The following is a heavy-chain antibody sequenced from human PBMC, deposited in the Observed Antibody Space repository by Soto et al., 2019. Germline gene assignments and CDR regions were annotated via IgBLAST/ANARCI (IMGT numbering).Heavy chain of an antibody. Sequence: SETLSLTCTVSGGSISSYYWSWIRQPPGKGLEWIGYIYYSGSTNYNPSLKSRVTISVDTSKNQFSLKLSSVTAADTAVYYCARAAVVYWFDPWGQGTLVTVSS. J-gene: IGHJ5*02. CDR1: GGSISSYY. V-gene: IGHV4-59*01. CDR2: IYYSGST. CDR3: ARAAVVYWFDP. D-gene: IGHD2-15*01.